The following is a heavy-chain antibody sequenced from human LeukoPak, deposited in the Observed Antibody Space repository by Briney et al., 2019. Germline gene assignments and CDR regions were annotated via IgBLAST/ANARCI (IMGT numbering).Heavy chain of an antibody. CDR3: ARGQTGDGYNMFDY. Sequence: SVKVSCKASGGTFSSYAISWVRQAPGQGLEWMGGIIPIFGTSNYAQKFQGRVTITADESTSTAYMELSSLTSEDTAVYYCARGQTGDGYNMFDYWGQGTLVTVSS. CDR2: IIPIFGTS. J-gene: IGHJ4*02. D-gene: IGHD5-24*01. V-gene: IGHV1-69*13. CDR1: GGTFSSYA.